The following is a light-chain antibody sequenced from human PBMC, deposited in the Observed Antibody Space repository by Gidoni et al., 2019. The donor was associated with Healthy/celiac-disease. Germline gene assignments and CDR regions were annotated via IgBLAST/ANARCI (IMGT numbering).Light chain of an antibody. CDR1: QSISSY. V-gene: IGKV1-39*01. Sequence: DIQMTQSQSSLYASVGDRVTITCRASQSISSYLNWYQHKPGKAPKLLIYAASSLQSGVPSRFNGSGSGTDFTLTISSLQPEDFATYYCQQSYSTPPTFGQGTRLEIK. CDR3: QQSYSTPPT. J-gene: IGKJ5*01. CDR2: AAS.